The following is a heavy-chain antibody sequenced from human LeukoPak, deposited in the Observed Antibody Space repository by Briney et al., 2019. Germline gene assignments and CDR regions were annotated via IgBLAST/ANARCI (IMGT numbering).Heavy chain of an antibody. D-gene: IGHD4-11*01. CDR3: ARFRQFIGWFDP. CDR1: GGSFSGYY. J-gene: IGHJ5*02. V-gene: IGHV4-34*01. Sequence: SETLSLTXAVYGGSFSGYYWSWIRQPPGKGLEWIGEINHSGSTNYNPSLKSRVTISVDTSKNQFSLKLSSVTAADTAVYYCARFRQFIGWFDPWGQGTLVTVSS. CDR2: INHSGST.